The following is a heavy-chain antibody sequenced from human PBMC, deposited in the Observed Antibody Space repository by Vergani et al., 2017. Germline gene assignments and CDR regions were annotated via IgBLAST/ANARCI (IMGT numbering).Heavy chain of an antibody. Sequence: QVQLQESGPGLVKPSETLSLTCTVSGGSISSYYWSWIRQPQGKGLEWIGYIYYSGSTNYNPSLKSRVTISVDTSKNQFSLKLSSVTAADTAVYYCSRGGDFWGGNEFDYWGQGTLVTVSS. CDR2: IYYSGST. J-gene: IGHJ4*02. V-gene: IGHV4-59*01. CDR1: GGSISSYY. D-gene: IGHD3-3*01. CDR3: SRGGDFWGGNEFDY.